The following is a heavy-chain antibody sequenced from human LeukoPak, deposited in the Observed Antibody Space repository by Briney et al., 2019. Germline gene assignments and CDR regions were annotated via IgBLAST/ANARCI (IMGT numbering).Heavy chain of an antibody. CDR1: GFTFSSYA. V-gene: IGHV3-23*01. J-gene: IGHJ6*02. CDR3: AKGRSYYYYGMDV. Sequence: PGGSLRLSCAASGFTFSSYAMSWVRQAPGKGLEWVSAISGSGGSTYCADSVKGRFTISRDNSKNTLYLQMNSLRAEDTAVYYCAKGRSYYYYGMDVWGQGTTVTVSS. CDR2: ISGSGGST.